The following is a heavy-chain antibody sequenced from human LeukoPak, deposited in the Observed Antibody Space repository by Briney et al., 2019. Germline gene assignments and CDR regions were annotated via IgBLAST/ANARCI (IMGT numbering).Heavy chain of an antibody. D-gene: IGHD1-14*01. Sequence: ASVKVSCKASGYTFTSYDINWVRQAPGQGLEWMGWINPNSGGTNYAQKFQGRVTMTRDTSISTAYMELSRLRSDDTAVYYCARDQPELGFDYWGQGTLVTVSS. V-gene: IGHV1-2*02. CDR1: GYTFTSYD. J-gene: IGHJ4*02. CDR3: ARDQPELGFDY. CDR2: INPNSGGT.